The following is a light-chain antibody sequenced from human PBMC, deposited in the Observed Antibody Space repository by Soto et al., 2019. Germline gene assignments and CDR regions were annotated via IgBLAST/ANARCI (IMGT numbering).Light chain of an antibody. Sequence: DIQMTQSPSSLSASVGDRVTITCRASQGISNSLAWYQQKPGKVPTLLIYAASTLQSGVPSRFSGSGSWTDFTLTISSLQPEDVAAYYCQKYDSAPYTFGQGTKLEI. J-gene: IGKJ2*01. V-gene: IGKV1-27*01. CDR3: QKYDSAPYT. CDR2: AAS. CDR1: QGISNS.